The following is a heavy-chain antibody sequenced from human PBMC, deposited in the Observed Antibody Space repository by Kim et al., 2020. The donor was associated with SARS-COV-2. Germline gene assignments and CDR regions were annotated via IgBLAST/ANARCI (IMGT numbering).Heavy chain of an antibody. Sequence: GGSLRLSCVASGFSVRRHWMYWVRQVPGKGLVWVSRINGDRSITDYADSVKGRFTISRDDAKNTVYLQMNSLRVDDTAVYYCARDENWSLDHWGQGTLVTVSS. CDR1: GFSVRRHW. CDR2: INGDRSIT. V-gene: IGHV3-74*01. J-gene: IGHJ4*02. CDR3: ARDENWSLDH. D-gene: IGHD1-1*01.